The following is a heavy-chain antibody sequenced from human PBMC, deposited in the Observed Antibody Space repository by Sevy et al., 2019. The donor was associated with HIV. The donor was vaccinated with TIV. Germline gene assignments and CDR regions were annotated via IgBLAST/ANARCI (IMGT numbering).Heavy chain of an antibody. V-gene: IGHV3-9*01. CDR2: ISRKGDNI. Sequence: GGSLRLSCAGSGFTFNDYGMDWVRQVPGKGLEWVAGISRKGDNIGYADAVKGRFTISRDDAKNFLYLQMNSLRVDDTAFYHCTKVRKGASGTGFFDSWGQGILVTVSS. D-gene: IGHD1-1*01. J-gene: IGHJ4*02. CDR1: GFTFNDYG. CDR3: TKVRKGASGTGFFDS.